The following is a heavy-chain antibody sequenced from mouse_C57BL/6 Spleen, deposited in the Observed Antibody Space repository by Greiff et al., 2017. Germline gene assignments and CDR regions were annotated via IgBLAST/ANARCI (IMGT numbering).Heavy chain of an antibody. Sequence: EVQLQQSGAELMKPGASVKLSCTASGFNIKDYYMHWVKQRTEQGLEWIGRIDPEDGETKYAPKFQGKATITADTSSNTAYLQLSSLTSEDTAVXDCASACITKVGAEAMDYWGQGTSVTVSS. CDR1: GFNIKDYY. CDR2: IDPEDGET. J-gene: IGHJ4*01. CDR3: ASACITKVGAEAMDY. D-gene: IGHD1-1*01. V-gene: IGHV14-2*01.